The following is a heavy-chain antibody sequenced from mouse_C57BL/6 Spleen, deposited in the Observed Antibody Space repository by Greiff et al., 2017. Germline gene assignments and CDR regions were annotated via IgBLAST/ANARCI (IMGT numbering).Heavy chain of an antibody. D-gene: IGHD1-1*01. J-gene: IGHJ1*03. CDR3: TKAIYYYGSRYFDV. Sequence: SGAELVRPGASVKLSCTASGFNIKDDYMHWVKQRPEQGLEWIGWIDPENGDTEYASKFQGKATITADSSSNTAYLQLSSLTSEDTAVYYCTKAIYYYGSRYFDVWGTGTTVTVSS. CDR1: GFNIKDDY. V-gene: IGHV14-4*01. CDR2: IDPENGDT.